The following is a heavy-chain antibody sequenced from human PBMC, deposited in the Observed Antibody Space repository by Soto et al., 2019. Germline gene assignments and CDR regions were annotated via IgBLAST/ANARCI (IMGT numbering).Heavy chain of an antibody. V-gene: IGHV4-34*01. CDR1: GGSFSDYY. D-gene: IGHD3-16*01. CDR2: INHRGSI. J-gene: IGHJ4*02. CDR3: ARTTAFVSGTYPPAHFDY. Sequence: SETLSLTCAVYGGSFSDYYWTWIRQPPGKGLEWIGEINHRGSINYNPSLKSRVTISVDTSKNQVSLKLSSVTAADTAVYYCARTTAFVSGTYPPAHFDYWGQGTRVTVSS.